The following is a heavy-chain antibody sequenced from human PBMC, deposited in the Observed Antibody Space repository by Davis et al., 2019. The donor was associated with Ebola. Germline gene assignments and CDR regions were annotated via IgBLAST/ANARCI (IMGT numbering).Heavy chain of an antibody. CDR1: GGSFTGYY. V-gene: IGHV4-34*01. CDR2: INHSGST. CDR3: ARFAGVYYYYMDV. J-gene: IGHJ6*03. D-gene: IGHD7-27*01. Sequence: GSLRLSCAVYGGSFTGYYWSRIRQPPGKGLEWIGEINHSGSTNYNVSLKSRVTISVDTSKNQFSLKLSSVTAADTAVYYCARFAGVYYYYMDVWGKGTTVTVSS.